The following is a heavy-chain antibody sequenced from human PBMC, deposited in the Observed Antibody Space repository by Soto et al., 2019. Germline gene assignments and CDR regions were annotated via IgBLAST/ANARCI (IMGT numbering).Heavy chain of an antibody. Sequence: GGSLRLSCAASGFTCDSYAMNWVRQAPGKGLEWVSTISGSGDNTYYADSVKGRFTISRDNSKNMMYLQMNSLRAEDTAVYYCAKNRGLQYYFDYWGQGTLVTVSS. V-gene: IGHV3-23*01. J-gene: IGHJ4*02. CDR2: ISGSGDNT. CDR1: GFTCDSYA. CDR3: AKNRGLQYYFDY.